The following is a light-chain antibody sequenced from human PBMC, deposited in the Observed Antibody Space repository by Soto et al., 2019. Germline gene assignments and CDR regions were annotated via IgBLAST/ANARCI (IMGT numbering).Light chain of an antibody. V-gene: IGKV1-5*03. CDR1: QTISSW. J-gene: IGKJ1*01. Sequence: DIEMTQNPSTLSGSVGDRVTITCGASQTISSWLAWYQQKPGKAPKLLIYKASTLKSGVPSRFSGSGSGTEFTLTICSLQPDDFATYYCQHYTSYLEAFGQGTNVDI. CDR2: KAS. CDR3: QHYTSYLEA.